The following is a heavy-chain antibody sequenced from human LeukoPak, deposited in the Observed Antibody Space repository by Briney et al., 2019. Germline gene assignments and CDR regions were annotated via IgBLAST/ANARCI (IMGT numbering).Heavy chain of an antibody. Sequence: ASVKVSCKASGYTFSTYGISCVRQAPGQGLEWMGWILPYSGNTNYAQKLQGRVSVTTDTSTTTAYMELRSLTSDDTAVYYCAKDRRGSRNSLDVWGQGTTITVSS. J-gene: IGHJ6*02. CDR2: ILPYSGNT. CDR3: AKDRRGSRNSLDV. CDR1: GYTFSTYG. V-gene: IGHV1-18*01. D-gene: IGHD3-16*01.